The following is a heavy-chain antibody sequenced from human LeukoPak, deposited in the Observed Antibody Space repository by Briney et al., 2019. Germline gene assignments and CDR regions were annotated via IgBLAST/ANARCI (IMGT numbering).Heavy chain of an antibody. V-gene: IGHV3-30-3*01. CDR2: ISYDGSNK. CDR3: ARDQIKYGGNSAAFDI. Sequence: PGRSLRLSCAASGFTFSSYAMHWVRQAPGKGLEWVAVISYDGSNKYYADSVKGRFTISRDNSKNTLYLQMNSLRAEDTAVYYCARDQIKYGGNSAAFDIWGQGTMVTVSS. J-gene: IGHJ3*02. CDR1: GFTFSSYA. D-gene: IGHD4-23*01.